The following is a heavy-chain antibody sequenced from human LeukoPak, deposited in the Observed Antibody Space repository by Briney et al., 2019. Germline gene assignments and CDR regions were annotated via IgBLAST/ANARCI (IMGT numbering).Heavy chain of an antibody. Sequence: GGALRLSCAASGFTFSTFCMTWVRQAPGKGLEWVANIKEDGSEKYYVDSVKGRFTISRDNAKNSLYLQMNSLTADDTAVYYCARGTTVTTGGDYYYGMDVWGQGTTVTVSS. V-gene: IGHV3-7*04. D-gene: IGHD4-17*01. CDR2: IKEDGSEK. CDR1: GFTFSTFC. CDR3: ARGTTVTTGGDYYYGMDV. J-gene: IGHJ6*02.